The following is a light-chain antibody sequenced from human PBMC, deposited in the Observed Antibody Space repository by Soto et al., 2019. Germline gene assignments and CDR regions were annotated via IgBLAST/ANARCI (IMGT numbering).Light chain of an antibody. J-gene: IGLJ7*01. Sequence: QSVLTQPPSASGTPGQRVSISCSGSNSNIGSNAVNWYQQVPGRAPKLLVYDNNQRPSGVPDRLSGSKSGTSASLAISCLLSEDEADYYCAGWDDRMKAVVFGGGTQLTVL. CDR2: DNN. CDR3: AGWDDRMKAVV. CDR1: NSNIGSNA. V-gene: IGLV1-44*01.